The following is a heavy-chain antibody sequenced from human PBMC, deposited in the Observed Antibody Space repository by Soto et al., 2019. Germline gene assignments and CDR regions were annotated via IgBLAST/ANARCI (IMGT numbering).Heavy chain of an antibody. V-gene: IGHV1-2*01. D-gene: IGHD2-21*02. CDR1: GYTFADFY. CDR3: ARGGSMVTESYFDM. Sequence: GQLVQSGAEVKGPGASIRVSCKTSGYTFADFYIHWVRPAPGQGLAWMGWMNPDIGVTDLAQKFRERVTRAMDTDTKTACLGLGRLTSEDTCVYYCARGGSMVTESYFDMWGHGNLVTVSS. CDR2: MNPDIGVT. J-gene: IGHJ2*01.